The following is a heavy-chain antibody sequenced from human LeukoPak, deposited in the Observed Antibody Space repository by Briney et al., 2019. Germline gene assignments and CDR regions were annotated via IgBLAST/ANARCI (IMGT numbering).Heavy chain of an antibody. CDR2: IYYSGNT. CDR3: VSQTPLYSGSFYFDY. CDR1: GGSISSSAYY. J-gene: IGHJ4*02. Sequence: SETLSLTCTVSGGSISSSAYYWGWIRQPPGKGLEWIGSIYYSGNTYYNPSLKSRVTISVDPSKNRFSLKLSSVTAADTAVYYCVSQTPLYSGSFYFDYWGQGTLVTVSS. V-gene: IGHV4-39*01. D-gene: IGHD1-26*01.